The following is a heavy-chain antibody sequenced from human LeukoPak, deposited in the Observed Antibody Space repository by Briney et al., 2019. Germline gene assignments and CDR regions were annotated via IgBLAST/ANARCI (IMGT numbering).Heavy chain of an antibody. Sequence: SETLPLTCAVYGGSFSGYYWSWIRQPPGKGLEWIGEINHSGSTNYNPSLKSRVTISVDTSKNQFSLKLSSVTAADTAVYYCARGYSNYVTWFDPWGQGTLVTVSS. CDR2: INHSGST. J-gene: IGHJ5*02. CDR1: GGSFSGYY. CDR3: ARGYSNYVTWFDP. D-gene: IGHD4-11*01. V-gene: IGHV4-34*01.